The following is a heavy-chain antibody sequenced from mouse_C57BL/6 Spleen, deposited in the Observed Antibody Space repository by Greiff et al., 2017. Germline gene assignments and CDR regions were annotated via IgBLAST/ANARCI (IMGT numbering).Heavy chain of an antibody. CDR1: GYTFTSYW. CDR2: IDPSDSET. Sequence: QVQLKQPGAELVRPGSSVKLSCKASGYTFTSYWMHWVKQRPIQGLEWIGNIDPSDSETHYNQKFKDKATLTVDKSSSTAYMQLSSLTSEDSAVYYCAREGELGSFAYWGQGTLVTVSA. V-gene: IGHV1-52*01. J-gene: IGHJ3*01. CDR3: AREGELGSFAY. D-gene: IGHD4-1*01.